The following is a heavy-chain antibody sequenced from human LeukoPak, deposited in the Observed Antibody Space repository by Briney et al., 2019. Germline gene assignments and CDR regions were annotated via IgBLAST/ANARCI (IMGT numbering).Heavy chain of an antibody. J-gene: IGHJ2*01. D-gene: IGHD2-2*01. V-gene: IGHV4-38-2*02. CDR3: ATDRGVTAPNWYFDF. Sequence: PSETLSLTRAVSGYSITSRYYWGWLRQPPGKGLEWIGNIVHSGGTYYNPSLKTRVSISLDASNNQFSLNVSSVTAADTAVYFCATDRGVTAPNWYFDFWGRGTLVTVSS. CDR2: IVHSGGT. CDR1: GYSITSRYY.